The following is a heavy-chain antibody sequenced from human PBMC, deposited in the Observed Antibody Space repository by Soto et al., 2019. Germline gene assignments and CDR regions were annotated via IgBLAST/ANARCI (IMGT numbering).Heavy chain of an antibody. Sequence: ASVKVSCKASGYTFTSYAMHWVRQAPGQRLEWMGWINAGNGNTKYSQKFQGRVTITRDTSGSTAYMELSSLRSEDTAVYYCARGRPVYNWNDGYYMDVWGKGTTVTVSS. CDR3: ARGRPVYNWNDGYYMDV. D-gene: IGHD1-1*01. V-gene: IGHV1-3*01. CDR1: GYTFTSYA. CDR2: INAGNGNT. J-gene: IGHJ6*03.